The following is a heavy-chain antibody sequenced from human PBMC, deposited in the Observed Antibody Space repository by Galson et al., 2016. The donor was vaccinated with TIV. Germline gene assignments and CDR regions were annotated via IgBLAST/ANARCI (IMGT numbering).Heavy chain of an antibody. V-gene: IGHV1-46*03. CDR2: IDPTYGGT. CDR3: IRDLGRLRDF. CDR1: GHIFTRDY. D-gene: IGHD7-27*01. J-gene: IGHJ4*02. Sequence: SVKVSCKASGHIFTRDYVHWVRQAPGQGLEWMGVIDPTYGGTTFAQKFQALLTMTRDTSTSKVYMEVSGLKSDDTAVYYCIRDLGRLRDFWGQGTLVTVSS.